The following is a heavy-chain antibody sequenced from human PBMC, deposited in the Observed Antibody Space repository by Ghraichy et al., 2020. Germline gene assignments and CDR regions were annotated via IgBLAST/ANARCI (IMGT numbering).Heavy chain of an antibody. V-gene: IGHV4-30-4*08. J-gene: IGHJ6*03. D-gene: IGHD5-12*01. CDR1: GGSISSGDYY. CDR2: IYYSGST. CDR3: ARVYSGYDFPHYYYMDV. Sequence: SLNISCTVSGGSISSGDYYWSWIRQPPGKGLEWIGYIYYSGSTYYNPSLKSRVTISVDTSKNQFSLKLSSVTAADTAVYYCARVYSGYDFPHYYYMDVWGKGTTVTVSS.